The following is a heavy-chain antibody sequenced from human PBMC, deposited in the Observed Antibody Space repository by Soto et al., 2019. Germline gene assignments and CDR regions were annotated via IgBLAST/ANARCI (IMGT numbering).Heavy chain of an antibody. V-gene: IGHV3-33*01. J-gene: IGHJ6*02. Sequence: QVQLVESGGGVVQPGRSLRLSCAASGFTFSSYGMHWVRQAPGKGLEWVAVIWYDGSNKYYADSVKGRFTISRDNSKNTLYLQMNSLRAEDTAVYYCARDPPQRYEILTGYYTVYYYYGMDVWGQGTTVTVSS. CDR3: ARDPPQRYEILTGYYTVYYYYGMDV. CDR1: GFTFSSYG. CDR2: IWYDGSNK. D-gene: IGHD3-9*01.